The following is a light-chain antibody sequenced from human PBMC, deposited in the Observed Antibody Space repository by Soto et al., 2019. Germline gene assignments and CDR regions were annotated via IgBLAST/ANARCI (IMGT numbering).Light chain of an antibody. V-gene: IGLV2-14*01. CDR2: EVS. Sequence: QSALTQPASVSGSPGQSITISCTGTSSDVGGYRFVSWYQRHPGEAPKLIIYEVSNRPSGVSSRFSGSKSGNTASLTISGLQAEDESLYYCSSKSSGSTPMLFGGGTQLTVL. CDR1: SSDVGGYRF. CDR3: SSKSSGSTPML. J-gene: IGLJ3*02.